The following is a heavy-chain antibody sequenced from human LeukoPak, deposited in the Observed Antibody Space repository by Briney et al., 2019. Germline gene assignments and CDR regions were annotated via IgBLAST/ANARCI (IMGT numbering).Heavy chain of an antibody. V-gene: IGHV3-30*02. CDR2: IRYDGSNK. D-gene: IGHD3-16*02. J-gene: IGHJ3*02. CDR1: GFTFSSYG. CDR3: AKWITFGGVIGGAAFDI. Sequence: TGGSLRLSCAASGFTFSSYGMHWVRQAPGKGLEWVAFIRYDGSNKYYADSVKGRFTISRDNSKNTLYLQMNSLRAEDTAVYYCAKWITFGGVIGGAAFDIWGQGTMVTVSS.